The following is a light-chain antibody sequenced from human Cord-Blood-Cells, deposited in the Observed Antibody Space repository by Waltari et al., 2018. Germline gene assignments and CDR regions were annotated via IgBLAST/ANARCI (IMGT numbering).Light chain of an antibody. CDR3: QQYNNWPPWT. V-gene: IGKV3-15*01. CDR2: GAS. J-gene: IGKJ1*01. Sequence: EIVMTQSPATLSVSPGERATLYCRASQSVSRNLAWYQQKPGQAPRLLIYGASTRATGIPARFSGSGSGTEVTLTISSLQSEDFAVYYCQQYNNWPPWTFGQGTKVEIK. CDR1: QSVSRN.